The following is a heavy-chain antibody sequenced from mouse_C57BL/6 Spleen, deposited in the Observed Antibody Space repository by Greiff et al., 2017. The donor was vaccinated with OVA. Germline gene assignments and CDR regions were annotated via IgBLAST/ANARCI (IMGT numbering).Heavy chain of an antibody. J-gene: IGHJ2*01. Sequence: EVKLMESGGGLVKPGGSLKLSCAASGFTFSDYGMHWVRQAPEKGLEWVAYISSGSSNIYYADTVTGRFTISRDNATHTLFLQMTRLRSEDTAMYYCARTGSSFYYFDYWGQGTTRTVSS. D-gene: IGHD1-1*01. CDR1: GFTFSDYG. CDR3: ARTGSSFYYFDY. CDR2: ISSGSSNI. V-gene: IGHV5-17*01.